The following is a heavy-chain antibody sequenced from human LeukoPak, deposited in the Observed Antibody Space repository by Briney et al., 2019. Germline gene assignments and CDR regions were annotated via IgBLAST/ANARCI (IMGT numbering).Heavy chain of an antibody. J-gene: IGHJ4*02. Sequence: ASAKVSCKASGYTFTSYGISWVRQAPGQGLEWMGWMNPNSGNTGYAQKFQGRVTITRNTSISTAYMELSSLRSEDTAVYYCARGSDYGDTDFDYWGQGTLVTVSS. V-gene: IGHV1-8*03. CDR1: GYTFTSYG. D-gene: IGHD4-17*01. CDR3: ARGSDYGDTDFDY. CDR2: MNPNSGNT.